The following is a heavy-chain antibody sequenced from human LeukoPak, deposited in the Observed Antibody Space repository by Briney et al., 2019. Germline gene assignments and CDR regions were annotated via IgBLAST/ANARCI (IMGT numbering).Heavy chain of an antibody. Sequence: PGGSLRLSCAASGFTFNRNAISWVRQAPGKGLEWVSTIGGSGDKTFYEDSVKGRFTISRDNSKNMVHLQMNSLTDEDTALYYCVRRGDASSGWGDHDFWGQGALVTVSS. CDR2: IGGSGDKT. V-gene: IGHV3-23*01. D-gene: IGHD6-19*01. CDR3: VRRGDASSGWGDHDF. J-gene: IGHJ4*02. CDR1: GFTFNRNA.